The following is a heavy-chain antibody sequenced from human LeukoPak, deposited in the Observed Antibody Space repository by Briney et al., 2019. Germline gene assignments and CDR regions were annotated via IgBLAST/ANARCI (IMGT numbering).Heavy chain of an antibody. CDR1: GFTFTGYY. D-gene: IGHD3-10*01. Sequence: ASVKVSCKASGFTFTGYYIYWVRQSPGQGLEWRGWINPNSGGTNYALKFQGRVTMTRDTSISTAYMELSRLRSDDTAVYYCARGPRYGSGNYYNNYWGQGTLVTVSS. J-gene: IGHJ4*02. CDR3: ARGPRYGSGNYYNNY. CDR2: INPNSGGT. V-gene: IGHV1-2*02.